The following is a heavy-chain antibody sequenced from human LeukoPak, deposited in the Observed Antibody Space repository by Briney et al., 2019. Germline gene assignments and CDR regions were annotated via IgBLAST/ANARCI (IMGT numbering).Heavy chain of an antibody. CDR2: ISGSGGST. Sequence: GGSLRLSCAPSGFTSSSYAMSWVRPAPGKGLGWVSAISGSGGSTYYADSVKGRFTISRDNSKNTLYLQMNSLRAEDTAVYYCAKDSPYYYDSSGYSDYWGQGTLVTVSS. V-gene: IGHV3-23*01. CDR3: AKDSPYYYDSSGYSDY. J-gene: IGHJ4*02. CDR1: GFTSSSYA. D-gene: IGHD3-22*01.